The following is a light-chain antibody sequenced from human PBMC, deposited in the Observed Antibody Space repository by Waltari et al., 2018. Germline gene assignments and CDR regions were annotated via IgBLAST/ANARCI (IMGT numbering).Light chain of an antibody. CDR1: QTINNF. CDR2: GAS. CDR3: QQAYNTPVT. V-gene: IGKV1-39*01. Sequence: DIQMTQYPSSLSASVGDRVAITSRASQTINNFLNWYQKKPGKAPKLLIYGASTLHNGVPSRFSGSASGTDFTLIISSLQPEDFATYYCQQAYNTPVTFGPGTKVDIK. J-gene: IGKJ3*01.